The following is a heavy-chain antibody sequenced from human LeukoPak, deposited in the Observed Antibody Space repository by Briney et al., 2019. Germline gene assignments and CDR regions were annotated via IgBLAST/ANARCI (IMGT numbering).Heavy chain of an antibody. J-gene: IGHJ3*02. V-gene: IGHV4-59*08. CDR2: IYYSGST. Sequence: SETLSLTCTVSGGSISSYYWSWIRQPPGKGLEWIGYIYYSGSTNYNPSLKSRVTISVDTFKNQFSLKLSSVTAADTAVYYCARLPTYGGNYDAFDIWGQGTMVTVSS. CDR3: ARLPTYGGNYDAFDI. CDR1: GGSISSYY. D-gene: IGHD4-23*01.